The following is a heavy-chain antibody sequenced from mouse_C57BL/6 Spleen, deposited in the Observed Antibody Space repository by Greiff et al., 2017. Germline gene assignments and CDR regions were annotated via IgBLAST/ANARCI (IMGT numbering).Heavy chain of an antibody. D-gene: IGHD4-1*01. CDR3: VRANWDGWYFDV. CDR1: GFSFNTYA. CDR2: IRSKSNNYAT. J-gene: IGHJ1*03. V-gene: IGHV10-1*01. Sequence: EVQGVESGGGLVQPKGSLKLSCAASGFSFNTYAMNWVRQAPGKGLEWVARIRSKSNNYATYYADSVKDRFTISRDDSESMLYLQMNNVKTEDTAMYYCVRANWDGWYFDVWGTGTTVTVSS.